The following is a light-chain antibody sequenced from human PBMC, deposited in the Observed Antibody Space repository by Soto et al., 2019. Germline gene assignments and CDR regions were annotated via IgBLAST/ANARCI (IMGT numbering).Light chain of an antibody. CDR1: SDDIGANNY. Sequence: QSALTQPASVSGSPGQSITISCTGTSDDIGANNYVSWYQHHPGKAPKILIYEAANRPSGISHRFSGSKSGNTASLTISGLQAEDEADYFCTSYTSASTRVFGGGTQLTVL. V-gene: IGLV2-14*01. CDR3: TSYTSASTRV. J-gene: IGLJ2*01. CDR2: EAA.